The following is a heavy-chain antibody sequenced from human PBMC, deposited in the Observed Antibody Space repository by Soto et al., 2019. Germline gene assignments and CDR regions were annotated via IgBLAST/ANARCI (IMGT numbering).Heavy chain of an antibody. CDR1: GGSITSSGYY. CDR2: TSNSGST. CDR3: ARGGGSTKVDY. D-gene: IGHD2-2*01. Sequence: QVQLQESGPGLVKPSQTLSLTCTVSGGSITSSGYYWSWIRQHPGEGLEWIGFTSNSGSTSYNPSXKXGVTISVDTSSNQFSLNMKSVTAAATAVYYCARGGGSTKVDYWGQGTLVTVS. V-gene: IGHV4-31*03. J-gene: IGHJ4*02.